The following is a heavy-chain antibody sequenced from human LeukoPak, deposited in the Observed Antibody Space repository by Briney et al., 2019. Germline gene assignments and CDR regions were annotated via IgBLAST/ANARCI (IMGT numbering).Heavy chain of an antibody. Sequence: SETLSLTCSVSGDSISGYYWSWIRQPPGKGLEWLAYIHNSGNSNYNPSLKSRVTISADTSKNQFSLKLSSVTAADTAVYYCAKMTPVTSFQLLVLESWGPGTLVTISS. V-gene: IGHV4-4*08. CDR2: IHNSGNS. CDR3: AKMTPVTSFQLLVLES. CDR1: GDSISGYY. J-gene: IGHJ4*02. D-gene: IGHD4-11*01.